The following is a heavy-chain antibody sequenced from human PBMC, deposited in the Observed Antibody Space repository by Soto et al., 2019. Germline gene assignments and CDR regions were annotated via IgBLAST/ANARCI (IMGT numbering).Heavy chain of an antibody. D-gene: IGHD4-17*01. CDR2: ISYDGSNK. CDR1: GFTFSSYG. V-gene: IGHV3-30*18. Sequence: PGGSLRLSCAASGFTFSSYGMHWVRQAPGKGLEWVAVISYDGSNKYYADSAKGRFTISRDNSKSTLYLQMNSLRAEDTAVYYFAKSYGVGSPLPYFAYWGQGTRGTVSA. CDR3: AKSYGVGSPLPYFAY. J-gene: IGHJ4*02.